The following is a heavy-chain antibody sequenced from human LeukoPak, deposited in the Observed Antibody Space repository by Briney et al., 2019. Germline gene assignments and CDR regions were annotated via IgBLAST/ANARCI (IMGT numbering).Heavy chain of an antibody. CDR2: ISSSSSYI. V-gene: IGHV3-21*01. CDR3: ARDERLPFDY. J-gene: IGHJ4*02. D-gene: IGHD3-3*01. CDR1: GFTFSSYS. Sequence: GGSLGLSCAASGFTFSSYSMKWVRQAPGKGLEWVSSISSSSSYIYYADSVKGRFTISRDNAKNSLYLQMNSLRAEDTAVYYCARDERLPFDYWGQGTLVTVSS.